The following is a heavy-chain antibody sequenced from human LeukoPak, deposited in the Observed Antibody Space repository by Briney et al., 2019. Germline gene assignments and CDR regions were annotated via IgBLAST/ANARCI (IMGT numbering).Heavy chain of an antibody. V-gene: IGHV3-7*01. CDR1: GFTYSTYW. D-gene: IGHD3-22*01. J-gene: IGHJ4*02. CDR2: INQDGSEK. CDR3: ARDLVRFHYDSSGYYYDY. Sequence: GGSLRLSCAASGFTYSTYWMSWVCQAPGKGLEWVANINQDGSEKYYVDSVKGRFTISRDNAKNSLFLQMNSLRAEDTAVYYCARDLVRFHYDSSGYYYDYWGQGTLVTVSS.